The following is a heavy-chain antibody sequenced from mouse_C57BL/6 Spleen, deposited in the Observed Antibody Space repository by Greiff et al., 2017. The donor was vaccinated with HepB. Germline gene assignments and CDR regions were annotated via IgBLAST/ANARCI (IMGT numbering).Heavy chain of an antibody. J-gene: IGHJ2*01. CDR3: ARSGRTRGDY. Sequence: QVQLKQPGAELVRPGTSVKLSCKASGYTFTSYWMHWVKQRPGQGLEWIGVIDPSDSYTNYNQKFKGKATLTVDTSSSTAYMQLSSLTSEDSAVYYCARSGRTRGDYWGQDTTLTVSS. V-gene: IGHV1-59*01. D-gene: IGHD3-1*01. CDR2: IDPSDSYT. CDR1: GYTFTSYW.